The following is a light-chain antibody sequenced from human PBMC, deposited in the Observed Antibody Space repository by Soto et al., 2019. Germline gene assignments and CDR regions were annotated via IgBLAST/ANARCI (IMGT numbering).Light chain of an antibody. CDR2: LNSDGSH. CDR1: SGHSSYA. V-gene: IGLV4-69*01. CDR3: QTWGTGIPVV. J-gene: IGLJ2*01. Sequence: QPVLTQSPSASASLGASVKLTCTLSSGHSSYAIAWHQQQPEKGPRYLMNLNSDGSHRKGDGIPGRFSGSSSGTERYLTISSLQSEDEADYYCQTWGTGIPVVFGGGTQLTVL.